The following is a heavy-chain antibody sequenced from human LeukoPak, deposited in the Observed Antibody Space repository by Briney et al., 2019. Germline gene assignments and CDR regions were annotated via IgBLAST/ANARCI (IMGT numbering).Heavy chain of an antibody. CDR2: INAGNGNT. CDR3: ARGAGGYSSSSLPIDY. D-gene: IGHD6-6*01. J-gene: IGHJ4*02. CDR1: GYTFTSYA. V-gene: IGHV1-3*01. Sequence: ASVKVSCKASGYTFTSYAMHWVRQAPGQRLEWMGWINAGNGNTKYSQKFQGRVTITRDTSASTAYMELSSLRSEDTAVYYCARGAGGYSSSSLPIDYWGQGTLVTVSS.